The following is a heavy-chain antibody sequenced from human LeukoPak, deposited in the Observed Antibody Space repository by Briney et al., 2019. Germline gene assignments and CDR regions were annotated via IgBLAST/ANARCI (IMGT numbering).Heavy chain of an antibody. Sequence: GGSLRLSCAASGFTVSSNYMSWVRQAPGKGLEYVSSISSSSSHIYYADSVKGRFTISRDNTKSSLYLQMNSLRAEDMAVYYCARGYCGGDCYGDWGQGTLVTVSS. CDR3: ARGYCGGDCYGD. J-gene: IGHJ1*01. V-gene: IGHV3-21*01. CDR2: ISSSSSHI. CDR1: GFTVSSNY. D-gene: IGHD2-21*02.